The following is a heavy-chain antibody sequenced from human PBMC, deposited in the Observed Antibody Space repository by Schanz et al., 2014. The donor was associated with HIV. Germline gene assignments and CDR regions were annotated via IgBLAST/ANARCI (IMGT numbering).Heavy chain of an antibody. CDR3: ARDLKYDFWSGYYYYYGMDV. J-gene: IGHJ6*02. CDR1: GFTFSSYA. CDR2: ISYDGSNK. Sequence: QVQLVESGGGVVQPGRSLRLSCEASGFTFSSYAMHWVRQAPGRGLEWVAAISYDGSNKYYADSVKGRFTISRDNSKNTLYLQMNSLRAEDTAVYYCARDLKYDFWSGYYYYYGMDVWGQGTTVTVSS. V-gene: IGHV3-30-3*01. D-gene: IGHD3-3*01.